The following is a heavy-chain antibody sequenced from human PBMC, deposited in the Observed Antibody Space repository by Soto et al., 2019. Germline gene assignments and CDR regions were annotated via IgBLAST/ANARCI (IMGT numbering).Heavy chain of an antibody. V-gene: IGHV4-4*02. CDR1: GGSISSSNW. Sequence: QVQLQESGPGLVKPSGTLSLTCAVSGGSISSSNWWSWVRQPPGKGLGWIGDIYHSGSTNYNPSLKSRFTISVDNSKHQFSLKLSSVTAADTAVYFCATRAPKLGPAALLPHINWFDPWGLGTLVTVSS. J-gene: IGHJ5*02. D-gene: IGHD2-2*01. CDR2: IYHSGST. CDR3: ATRAPKLGPAALLPHINWFDP.